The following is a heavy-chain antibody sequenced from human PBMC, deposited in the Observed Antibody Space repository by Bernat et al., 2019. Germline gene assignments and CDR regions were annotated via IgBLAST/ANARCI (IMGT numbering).Heavy chain of an antibody. J-gene: IGHJ3*02. CDR2: INHSGST. V-gene: IGHV4-34*01. CDR1: GGSFSGYY. Sequence: QVQLQQWGAGLLKPSETLSLTCAVYGGSFSGYYWSWIRQPPGKGLEWIGEINHSGSTNYNPSLKSRVTISVDTSKNQFSLKLSSVTAADTAVYYCARELRVIVVVPAAHAAFDIWGQGTMVTVSS. D-gene: IGHD2-2*01. CDR3: ARELRVIVVVPAAHAAFDI.